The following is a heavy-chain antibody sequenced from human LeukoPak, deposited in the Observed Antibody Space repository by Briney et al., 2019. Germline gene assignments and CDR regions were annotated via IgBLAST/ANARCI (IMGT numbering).Heavy chain of an antibody. CDR2: IKQDGSEK. J-gene: IGHJ4*02. Sequence: GGSLRLSCAVSGFTSSSYWMSWVRQAPGKGREWVANIKQDGSEKYYVDSVKGRFTISRDNAKNSLYLQMNSLRAEDTAVYYCARAPYCIGGSCRFDYWGQGTLVTVSS. D-gene: IGHD2-15*01. V-gene: IGHV3-7*03. CDR1: GFTSSSYW. CDR3: ARAPYCIGGSCRFDY.